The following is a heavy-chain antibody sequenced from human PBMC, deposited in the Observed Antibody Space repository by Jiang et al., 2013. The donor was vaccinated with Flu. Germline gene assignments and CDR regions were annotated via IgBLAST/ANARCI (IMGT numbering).Heavy chain of an antibody. V-gene: IGHV3-30*03. CDR3: ALLGELSLNWFDP. CDR1: GFSLRSYG. CDR2: ISYDGSNQ. D-gene: IGHD3-16*02. J-gene: IGHJ5*02. Sequence: QLVESGGGVVQPGRSLRLSCVASGFSLRSYGMHWVRQAPGKGLEWVAVISYDGSNQYYVDSVKGRFTISRDNSKNTLYLQMNSLRAEDTAVYYCALLGELSLNWFDPWGQGTLVTVSS.